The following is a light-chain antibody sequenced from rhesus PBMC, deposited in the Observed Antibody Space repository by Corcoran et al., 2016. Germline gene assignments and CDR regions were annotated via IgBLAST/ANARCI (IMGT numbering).Light chain of an antibody. CDR2: RDN. V-gene: IGLV10-114*01. Sequence: QAGLTQPPSVSKGLRQTATLTCTGNSNNVGNQGAAWLQQHQGHPPKLLSYRDNNRPSGISERFSASRSGNTASLTITGLQPEDEADYYCSAWDSSLSADVFGSGTKLIVL. CDR1: SNNVGNQG. CDR3: SAWDSSLSADV. J-gene: IGLJ6*01.